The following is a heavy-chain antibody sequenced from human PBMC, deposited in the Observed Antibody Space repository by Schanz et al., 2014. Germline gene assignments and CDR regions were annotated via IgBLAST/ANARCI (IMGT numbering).Heavy chain of an antibody. CDR1: GYTFTSYY. Sequence: QVQLVQSGAEVKKPGASVKVSCKASGYTFTSYYIHWFRQAPGQGLEWMGLINPSVGNTNYAQKFRGRVTMTRDTSTSTIYMELGSLRSEDTAVYFCARGPSTGAFDVWGQGTMVTVSS. V-gene: IGHV1-46*03. CDR2: INPSVGNT. CDR3: ARGPSTGAFDV. J-gene: IGHJ3*01.